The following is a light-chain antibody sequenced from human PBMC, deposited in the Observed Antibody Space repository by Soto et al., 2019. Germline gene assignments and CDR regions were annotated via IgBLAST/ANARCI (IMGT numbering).Light chain of an antibody. CDR1: QGISNY. CDR2: SAS. V-gene: IGKV1-16*01. J-gene: IGKJ4*01. Sequence: DIQMTQSPSSLSASVGDRVTITCLASQGISNYLVWFQQKPGKAPKCLIYSASSLQRGVPSRFSGSGSGTDFTLTISSLQPEDFETYYCQQYNAYPLTFGGGTKVEIK. CDR3: QQYNAYPLT.